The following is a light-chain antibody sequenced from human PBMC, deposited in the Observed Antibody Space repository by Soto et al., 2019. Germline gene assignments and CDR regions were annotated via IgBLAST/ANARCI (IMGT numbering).Light chain of an antibody. J-gene: IGLJ1*01. CDR1: SSDIGGYNS. CDR2: DVT. CDR3: SSYTDRKHLV. Sequence: QSALTQSPSASGPPGQSVTISCTGTSSDIGGYNSVSWYQQHPGKAPKVMIYDVTKRPSGVPDRFSGSKSGNTASLTVSALQAEDEADYYCSSYTDRKHLVFGTGTKLTVL. V-gene: IGLV2-8*01.